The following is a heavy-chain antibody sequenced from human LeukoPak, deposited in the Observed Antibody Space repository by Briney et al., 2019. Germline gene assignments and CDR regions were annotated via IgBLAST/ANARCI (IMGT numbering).Heavy chain of an antibody. CDR2: INSDGSST. D-gene: IGHD5-24*01. V-gene: IGHV3-74*01. CDR1: GFTFSGYW. Sequence: GGSLRLSCAASGFTFSGYWMHWVRQAPGKGLVWVSRINSDGSSTSYADSVKGRFTISRDNAKNSLYLQMNSLRAEDTAVYYCARLKRRDGYNFFDYWGQGTLVTVSS. CDR3: ARLKRRDGYNFFDY. J-gene: IGHJ4*02.